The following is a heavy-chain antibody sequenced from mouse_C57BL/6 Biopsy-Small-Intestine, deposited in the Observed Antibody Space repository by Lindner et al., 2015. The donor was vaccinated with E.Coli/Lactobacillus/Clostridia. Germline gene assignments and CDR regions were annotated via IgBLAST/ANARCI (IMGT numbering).Heavy chain of an antibody. CDR2: ISSGSSTI. Sequence: VQLQESGGGLVKPGGSLKLSCAASGFTFSDYGMHWVRQAPEKGLEWVAYISSGSSTIYYADTVKGRFTISRDNAKNTLFLQMTSLRSEDTAMYYCARQDYYGSSYPYYFDYWGQGTTLTVSS. CDR3: ARQDYYGSSYPYYFDY. CDR1: GFTFSDYG. V-gene: IGHV5-17*01. J-gene: IGHJ2*01. D-gene: IGHD1-1*01.